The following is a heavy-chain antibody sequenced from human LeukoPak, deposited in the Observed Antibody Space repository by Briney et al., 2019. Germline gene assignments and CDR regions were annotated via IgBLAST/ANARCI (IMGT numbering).Heavy chain of an antibody. Sequence: PSETLSLTCIVSGGSISSGGYYWSWIRQHPGKGLEWIGYIYSSGSTYYNPSLKSRVTISVDTSKNQFSLKLSSVTAADTAVYYCASIVPGTSNYFDYWGQGTLVIVSS. CDR1: GGSISSGGYY. CDR2: IYSSGST. CDR3: ASIVPGTSNYFDY. V-gene: IGHV4-31*03. D-gene: IGHD6-19*01. J-gene: IGHJ4*02.